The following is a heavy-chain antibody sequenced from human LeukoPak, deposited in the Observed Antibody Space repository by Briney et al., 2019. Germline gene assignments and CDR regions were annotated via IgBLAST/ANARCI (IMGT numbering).Heavy chain of an antibody. Sequence: GGSLRLSCAASGFTFSSYWMHWVRQAPGKGLVCVSRLNSDVSSTSYADSVKGRFTISRDNAKNTLYLQVSSLRAEDTAVYYCARERGPYIVVVPAAYSHGAHYGMDVWGKGTTVTVSS. J-gene: IGHJ6*04. CDR2: LNSDVSST. V-gene: IGHV3-74*01. D-gene: IGHD2-2*01. CDR1: GFTFSSYW. CDR3: ARERGPYIVVVPAAYSHGAHYGMDV.